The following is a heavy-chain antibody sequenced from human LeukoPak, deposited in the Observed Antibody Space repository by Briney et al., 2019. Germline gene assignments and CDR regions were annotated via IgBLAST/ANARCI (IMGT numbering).Heavy chain of an antibody. CDR3: TRDHHRRHYDSQARNTFDI. J-gene: IGHJ3*02. CDR2: ISTSSSYI. Sequence: PGGSLRLSCAASGFTFSIYSMNWVRQAPGKGLEWVSSISTSSSYIYYADSVKGRFTISRDNAKNSLYLQMNSLRAEDTAVYYCTRDHHRRHYDSQARNTFDIWGQGTMVTVSS. V-gene: IGHV3-21*01. D-gene: IGHD3-22*01. CDR1: GFTFSIYS.